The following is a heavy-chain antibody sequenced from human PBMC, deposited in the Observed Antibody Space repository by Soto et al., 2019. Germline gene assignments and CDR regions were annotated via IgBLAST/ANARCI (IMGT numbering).Heavy chain of an antibody. CDR2: IIHIFGTA. Sequence: QVQLVQSGAEVKKPGSSVKVSCKASGGTFSSYAISWVRPAPGQGLEWLGGIIHIFGTANYAQKFQGSVTITADKSTSTAYLELSSLRPEDTAVYYCASELFKAAAGAVVPDWGQGTLVTVSS. CDR1: GGTFSSYA. V-gene: IGHV1-69*06. J-gene: IGHJ4*02. D-gene: IGHD6-13*01. CDR3: ASELFKAAAGAVVPD.